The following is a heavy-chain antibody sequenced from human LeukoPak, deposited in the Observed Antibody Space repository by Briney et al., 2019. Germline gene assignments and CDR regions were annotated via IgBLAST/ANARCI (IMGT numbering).Heavy chain of an antibody. CDR2: ISSSSSYI. Sequence: GGSLRLSCAASGFTFSSYSMNWVRQAPGKGLEWVSSISSSSSYIYYADSVKGRFTISRDNAKNSLYLQMNSLRAEDTAVYYCARDSRPSYSSSSGSGWFDPWGPGSLVTVSS. V-gene: IGHV3-21*01. CDR1: GFTFSSYS. D-gene: IGHD6-6*01. CDR3: ARDSRPSYSSSSGSGWFDP. J-gene: IGHJ5*02.